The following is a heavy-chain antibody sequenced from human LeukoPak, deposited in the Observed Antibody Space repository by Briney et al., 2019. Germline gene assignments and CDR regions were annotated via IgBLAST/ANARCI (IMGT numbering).Heavy chain of an antibody. CDR2: IKQDGSEK. D-gene: IGHD2-21*01. CDR1: GFTFSSYW. J-gene: IGHJ4*02. V-gene: IGHV3-7*01. Sequence: GGSLRLSCAASGFTFSSYWMSWVRQAPGKGLEWVANIKQDGSEKYYVDSVKGRFTISRDNAKNSLYLQMNSLRAEDTAVYYCARVEVVMAAYFDYWGQGTLVTVSP. CDR3: ARVEVVMAAYFDY.